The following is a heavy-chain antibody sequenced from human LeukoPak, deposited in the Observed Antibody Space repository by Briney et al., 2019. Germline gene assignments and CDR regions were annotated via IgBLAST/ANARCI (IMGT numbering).Heavy chain of an antibody. Sequence: ASVKVSCKASEYTFTSYDINWVRQATRQGLEWMGWMKPNSDNTGYAQKFQGRVTMTRNTSISTAYMELTSLRSDDTAVYYCARRQESGDSSMGFWGQGTLVTVSS. D-gene: IGHD3-22*01. J-gene: IGHJ1*01. CDR1: EYTFTSYD. CDR3: ARRQESGDSSMGF. V-gene: IGHV1-8*01. CDR2: MKPNSDNT.